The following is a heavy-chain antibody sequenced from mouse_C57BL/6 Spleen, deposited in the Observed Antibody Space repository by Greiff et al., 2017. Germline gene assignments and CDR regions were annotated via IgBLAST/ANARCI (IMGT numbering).Heavy chain of an antibody. CDR3: ARSYYYGSSYDWYFDV. J-gene: IGHJ1*03. V-gene: IGHV1-47*01. CDR2: FHPYNDDT. D-gene: IGHD1-1*01. CDR1: GYTFTTYP. Sequence: QVQLQQSGAELVKPGASVKMSCKASGYTFTTYPIEWMKQNHGKSLEWIGNFHPYNDDTKYNEKFKGKATLTVEKSSSTVYLELIRLTSDDSAVYYCARSYYYGSSYDWYFDVWGTGTTVTVSS.